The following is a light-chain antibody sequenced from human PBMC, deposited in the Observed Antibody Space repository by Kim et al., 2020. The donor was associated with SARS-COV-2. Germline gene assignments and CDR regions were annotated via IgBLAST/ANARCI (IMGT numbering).Light chain of an antibody. Sequence: DIQMTQSPSTLSASAGARVTITCRASQSINSRLARYQQKPGTPPKLLMYQASVLESGVPSRFSGSGSGTEFVLTINSLQPDDSATYYCQHYHGYPYTFGQGTKLEI. CDR2: QAS. V-gene: IGKV1-5*03. CDR3: QHYHGYPYT. J-gene: IGKJ2*01. CDR1: QSINSR.